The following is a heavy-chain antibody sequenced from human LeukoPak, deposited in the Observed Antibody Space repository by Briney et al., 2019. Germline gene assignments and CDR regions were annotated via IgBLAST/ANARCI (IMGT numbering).Heavy chain of an antibody. V-gene: IGHV5-51*01. CDR1: GYSFTSYW. CDR3: ARGGMGPDYVWGGYRSYYFDY. Sequence: GESLKISCKGSGYSFTSYWIGWVRQMPGKGLEWMGIIYPGDSDTRYSPSFQGQVTISADKSISTAYLQWSSLKASDAAMYYCARGGMGPDYVWGGYRSYYFDYWGQGTLVTVSS. CDR2: IYPGDSDT. D-gene: IGHD3-16*02. J-gene: IGHJ4*02.